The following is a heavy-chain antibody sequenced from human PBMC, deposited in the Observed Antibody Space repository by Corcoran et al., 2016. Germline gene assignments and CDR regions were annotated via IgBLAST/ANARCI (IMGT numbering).Heavy chain of an antibody. V-gene: IGHV3-48*01. D-gene: IGHD1-26*01. CDR1: GFSFNSYS. J-gene: IGHJ4*02. CDR2: ISSRSSII. Sequence: EVQLVESGGGLVQPGGSLRLSCAASGFSFNSYSMNWVRQPPGKGLEWVSYISSRSSIIYYADSVKGRFTISRDNAKNTLYLQMNSLRGEDTAVYFCASVSVGWELLGYQFGYYWGQGTLVTLSS. CDR3: ASVSVGWELLGYQFGYY.